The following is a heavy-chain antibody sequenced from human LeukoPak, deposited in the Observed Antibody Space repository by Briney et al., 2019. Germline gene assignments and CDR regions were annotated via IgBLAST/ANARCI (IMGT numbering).Heavy chain of an antibody. D-gene: IGHD3-22*01. CDR1: GFTFDDYA. CDR2: ISWNSGSI. CDR3: ASESGGTYYYDSSGYYGH. J-gene: IGHJ4*02. V-gene: IGHV3-9*01. Sequence: GGSLRLSCAASGFTFDDYAMHWVRQAPGKGLEWVSGISWNSGSIGYADSVKGRFTISRDNAKNSLYLQMNSLRAEDTALYYCASESGGTYYYDSSGYYGHWGQGTLVTVSS.